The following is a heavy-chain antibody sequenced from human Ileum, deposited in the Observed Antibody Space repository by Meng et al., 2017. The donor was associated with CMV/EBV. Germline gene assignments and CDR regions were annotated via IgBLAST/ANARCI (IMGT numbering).Heavy chain of an antibody. D-gene: IGHD6-13*01. Sequence: VAGGSITSSTYYWAWIRQPPGKGQEWIGSISHSGTTYYNPSLKSRVTISVDTSKNQFSLNLNSVTAADTAVYYCARLGSSSWYFDYWGQGTLVTVSS. CDR3: ARLGSSSWYFDY. J-gene: IGHJ4*02. V-gene: IGHV4-39*01. CDR2: ISHSGTT. CDR1: GGSITSSTYY.